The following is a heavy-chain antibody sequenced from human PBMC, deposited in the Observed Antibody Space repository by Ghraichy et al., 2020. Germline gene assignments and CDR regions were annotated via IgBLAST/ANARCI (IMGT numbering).Heavy chain of an antibody. CDR2: ISSSSGSI. J-gene: IGHJ4*02. Sequence: GGSLRLSCTTSGFSFSRYSMNWVRQAPGKGLEWVSYISSSSGSIYYADSVKGRFTISRDNAKNSLYLQMNSLRDEDTAVYYCATDRDDIWGNSRYSCEHWGQGSLVTVSS. CDR3: ATDRDDIWGNSRYSCEH. D-gene: IGHD3-16*02. CDR1: GFSFSRYS. V-gene: IGHV3-48*02.